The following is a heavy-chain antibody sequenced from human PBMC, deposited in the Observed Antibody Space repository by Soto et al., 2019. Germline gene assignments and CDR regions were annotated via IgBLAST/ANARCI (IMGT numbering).Heavy chain of an antibody. J-gene: IGHJ4*02. Sequence: NPSETLSLTCTVSGGSISDFYWSWIRQSPGKGLEWIGYVFYSGSTTYNPSLQSRVTISVDTSKNHFSLKLRSVTAADTAIYYCARIKSGYSYGSIIDFWGQGKLVTVSS. D-gene: IGHD5-12*01. CDR2: VFYSGST. V-gene: IGHV4-59*08. CDR3: ARIKSGYSYGSIIDF. CDR1: GGSISDFY.